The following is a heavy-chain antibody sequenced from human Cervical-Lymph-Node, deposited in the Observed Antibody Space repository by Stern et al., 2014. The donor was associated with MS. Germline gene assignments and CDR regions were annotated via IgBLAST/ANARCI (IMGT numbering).Heavy chain of an antibody. CDR3: ARVAYDFWSGYYPFDY. CDR1: GGSISSGGYY. J-gene: IGHJ4*02. V-gene: IGHV4-31*03. CDR2: IQSIGTT. Sequence: QLQLQESGPGLVKPSQTLSLTCTVSGGSISSGGYYWSWIRQHPGKGLVWIGYIQSIGTTYYNPSLKSRVTISVDTSKNQFSLKLSSVTAADTAVYYCARVAYDFWSGYYPFDYWGQGTLVTVSA. D-gene: IGHD3-3*01.